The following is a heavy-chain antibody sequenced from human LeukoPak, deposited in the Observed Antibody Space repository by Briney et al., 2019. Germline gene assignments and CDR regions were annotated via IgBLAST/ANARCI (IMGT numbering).Heavy chain of an antibody. J-gene: IGHJ4*02. CDR1: GFTFDDYA. Sequence: PGGSLRLSCAASGFTFDDYAMHWVRQAPGKGLEWVSGISWNSGSIGYADSVKGRFTISRDNAKNSLYLQMNSLRAEDTALYYCAKDSSSWYGTLEYWGQGTLVTVSS. V-gene: IGHV3-9*01. CDR2: ISWNSGSI. D-gene: IGHD6-13*01. CDR3: AKDSSSWYGTLEY.